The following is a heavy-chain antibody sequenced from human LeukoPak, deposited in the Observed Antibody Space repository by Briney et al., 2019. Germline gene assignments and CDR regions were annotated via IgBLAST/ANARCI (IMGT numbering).Heavy chain of an antibody. Sequence: GGSLRLSCAASGFTFSNYALSWVRQAPGKGLEWVAVISYDGSNKYYADSVKGRFTISRDNSKNTLYLQMNSLRAEDTAVYYCASLRYYSNYIWGQGTLVTVSS. CDR1: GFTFSNYA. J-gene: IGHJ4*02. V-gene: IGHV3-30*03. CDR2: ISYDGSNK. D-gene: IGHD4-11*01. CDR3: ASLRYYSNYI.